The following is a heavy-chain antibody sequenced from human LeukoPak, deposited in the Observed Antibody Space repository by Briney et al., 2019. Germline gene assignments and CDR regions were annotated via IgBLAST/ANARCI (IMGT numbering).Heavy chain of an antibody. Sequence: ASVKVSCKASGYTFTTGYYIHWVRQAPGQGLEWMGWINPNSGGTKYAQKFQGRVTMTRDTSISTAYMELSRLTSDDTAVYYCAKGGIVGPTGWVDPWGQGTQVTVSS. CDR1: GYTFTTGYY. V-gene: IGHV1-2*02. J-gene: IGHJ5*02. D-gene: IGHD1-26*01. CDR3: AKGGIVGPTGWVDP. CDR2: INPNSGGT.